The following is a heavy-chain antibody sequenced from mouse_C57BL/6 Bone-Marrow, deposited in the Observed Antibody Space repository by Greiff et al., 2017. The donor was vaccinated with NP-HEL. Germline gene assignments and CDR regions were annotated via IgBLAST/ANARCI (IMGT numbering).Heavy chain of an antibody. CDR1: GYTFTSYG. D-gene: IGHD1-1*01. Sequence: QVQLQQSGAELARPGASVKLSCKASGYTFTSYGISWVKQRTGQGLEWIGEIYPRSGNTYYNEKFKGKATLTADKSSSTAYMELRSLTSEDSAVYFCATYYYGSSCYYAMDYWGQGTSVTVSS. CDR2: IYPRSGNT. J-gene: IGHJ4*01. V-gene: IGHV1-81*01. CDR3: ATYYYGSSCYYAMDY.